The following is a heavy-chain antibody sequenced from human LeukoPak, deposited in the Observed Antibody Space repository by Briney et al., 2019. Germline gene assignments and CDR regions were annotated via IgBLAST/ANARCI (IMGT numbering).Heavy chain of an antibody. CDR2: ISGSGGST. D-gene: IGHD5-12*01. J-gene: IGHJ4*02. CDR1: GFTFSSHA. V-gene: IGHV3-23*01. Sequence: GGSLTLSCAASGFTFSSHAMRWVRQPPGKGLEWVSAISGSGGSTYYADSVKDRFTISRDNSKNTLYLQMNSLRAEDTAVYYCAKSVVATGRNYFDYWGQGTLVTVSS. CDR3: AKSVVATGRNYFDY.